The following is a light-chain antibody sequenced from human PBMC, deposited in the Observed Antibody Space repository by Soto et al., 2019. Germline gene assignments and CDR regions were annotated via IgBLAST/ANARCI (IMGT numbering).Light chain of an antibody. CDR3: QQRSNWPPIT. CDR1: QTVSSGF. J-gene: IGKJ5*01. CDR2: GAS. Sequence: EVVMTQSPGTLSVSPGERATVSCRASQTVSSGFLAWYQQKVGQAPRLLIYGASNRATGIPDRFSGSGSGTDFTLTISSLEPEDFAVYYCQQRSNWPPITFGQGTRLEI. V-gene: IGKV3D-20*02.